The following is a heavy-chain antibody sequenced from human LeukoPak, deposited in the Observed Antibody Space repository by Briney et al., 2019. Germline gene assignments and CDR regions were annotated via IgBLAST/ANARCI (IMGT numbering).Heavy chain of an antibody. CDR2: TYYRSRWYN. Sequence: SQTLSLTFAISGDSVSSYSAAWNWIRQSPSRGLEWLGRTYYRSRWYNDYAISVKSRITINPDTSKNQFSLHLNSVTPGDTAVYYCARGTATVSYPINWFDPWGQGTLVTVSS. J-gene: IGHJ5*02. V-gene: IGHV6-1*01. CDR1: GDSVSSYSAA. D-gene: IGHD1-14*01. CDR3: ARGTATVSYPINWFDP.